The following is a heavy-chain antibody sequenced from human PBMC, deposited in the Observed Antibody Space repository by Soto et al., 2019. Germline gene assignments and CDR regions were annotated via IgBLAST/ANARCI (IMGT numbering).Heavy chain of an antibody. Sequence: LVESGGGLVQPGGSLRLSCAASGFTVSNNYMSWVRQAPGKGLEWVSLIYSGGSTHYAYSVKGRFTISRDNSKNTMYLQMSSLRVEDTAVYYCAGYSHKGDWGQGTLVTVSS. J-gene: IGHJ4*02. V-gene: IGHV3-66*01. CDR3: AGYSHKGD. CDR2: IYSGGST. D-gene: IGHD1-26*01. CDR1: GFTVSNNY.